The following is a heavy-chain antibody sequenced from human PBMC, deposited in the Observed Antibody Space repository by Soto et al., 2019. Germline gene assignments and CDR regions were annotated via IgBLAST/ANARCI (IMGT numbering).Heavy chain of an antibody. Sequence: ASVKVSFKASVYTYTSYDSNWVRQATGQGLEWMGWMNPNSGNTGYAQKFQGRVTMTRNTSISTAYMELSSLRSEDTAVYYCARGLDYGAFAFDIWGQGTMVTVSS. J-gene: IGHJ3*02. CDR1: VYTYTSYD. CDR2: MNPNSGNT. CDR3: ARGLDYGAFAFDI. D-gene: IGHD4-17*01. V-gene: IGHV1-8*01.